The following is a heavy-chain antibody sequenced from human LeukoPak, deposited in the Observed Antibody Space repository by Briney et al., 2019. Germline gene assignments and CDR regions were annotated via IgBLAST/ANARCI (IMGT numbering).Heavy chain of an antibody. J-gene: IGHJ4*02. V-gene: IGHV3-48*02. D-gene: IGHD3-9*01. Sequence: GGSLRLSCAASGFTFSSYSMNWVRQAPGKGLEWVSYISSSSSTIYYADSVKGRFTISRDNAENSLYLQMNSLGEEDTAVYYCARARPQLRYFELGYWGQGTLVTVSS. CDR3: ARARPQLRYFELGY. CDR1: GFTFSSYS. CDR2: ISSSSSTI.